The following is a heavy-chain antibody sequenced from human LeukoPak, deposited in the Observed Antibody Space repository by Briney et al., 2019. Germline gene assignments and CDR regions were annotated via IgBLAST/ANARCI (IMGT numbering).Heavy chain of an antibody. D-gene: IGHD3-22*01. J-gene: IGHJ4*02. CDR1: GFTFSSYE. CDR3: ARDTPGVIITPDY. V-gene: IGHV3-48*03. Sequence: GGSLRLSCAASGFTFSSYEMIWVRQAPGKGLEWVSYISSSGDIIHYADSVKGRFTISRDYAKNSLYLQMDSLRVEDTAIYYCARDTPGVIITPDYWGQGTLVTVPS. CDR2: ISSSGDII.